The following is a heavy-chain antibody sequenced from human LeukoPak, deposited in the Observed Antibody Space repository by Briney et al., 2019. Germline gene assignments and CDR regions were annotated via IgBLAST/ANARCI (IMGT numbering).Heavy chain of an antibody. V-gene: IGHV3-30*19. CDR1: GFTFSSYG. J-gene: IGHJ3*02. Sequence: GGSLRLSCAASGFTFSSYGMHWVRQAPGKGLEWVAVISYDGSNKYYADSVKGRFTISRDNSKNTLYLQMNSLRAEDTAVYYCARDRYYDILTGYFRTVAFDIWGQGTMVTVSS. D-gene: IGHD3-9*01. CDR2: ISYDGSNK. CDR3: ARDRYYDILTGYFRTVAFDI.